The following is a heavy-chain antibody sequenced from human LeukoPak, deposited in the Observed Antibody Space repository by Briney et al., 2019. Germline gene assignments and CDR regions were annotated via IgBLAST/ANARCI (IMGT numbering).Heavy chain of an antibody. CDR3: ARDGQWLVRGSYDY. D-gene: IGHD6-19*01. CDR1: GGTFSSYA. CDR2: IIPIFGTA. J-gene: IGHJ4*02. V-gene: IGHV1-69*06. Sequence: SVQVSCKASGGTFSSYAISWVRPAPGKGLEWMGGIIPIFGTANYAQKFQGRVTITADKSTSTDYMELSSLRSEDTAVYYCARDGQWLVRGSYDYWGQGTLVTVSS.